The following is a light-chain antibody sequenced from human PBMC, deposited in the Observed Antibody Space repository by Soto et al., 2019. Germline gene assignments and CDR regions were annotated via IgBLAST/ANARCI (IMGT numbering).Light chain of an antibody. V-gene: IGLV1-40*01. J-gene: IGLJ2*01. CDR1: SSNIGAGYD. CDR2: EVR. CDR3: SSYTTSTTQV. Sequence: QSVLTQPPSVSGAPGQRVTISCAGSSSNIGAGYDVHWYQQLPGTAPKLMIYEVRNRPSGVSDRFSGSKSGKTASLTIFGLQAEDEADYYCSSYTTSTTQVFGGGTKVTVL.